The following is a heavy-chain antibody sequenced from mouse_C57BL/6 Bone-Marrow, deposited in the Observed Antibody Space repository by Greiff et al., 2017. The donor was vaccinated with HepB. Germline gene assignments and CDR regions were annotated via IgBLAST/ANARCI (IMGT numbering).Heavy chain of an antibody. D-gene: IGHD1-1*01. J-gene: IGHJ3*01. CDR2: INPYNGGT. CDR3: AREGYYGSSPWFAY. CDR1: GYTFTDYY. V-gene: IGHV1-19*01. Sequence: VQLKQSGPVLVKPGASVKMSCKASGYTFTDYYMNWVKQSHGKSLEWIGVINPYNGGTSYNQKFKGKATLTVDKSSSTAYMELNSLTSEDSAVYYCAREGYYGSSPWFAYWGQGTLVTVSA.